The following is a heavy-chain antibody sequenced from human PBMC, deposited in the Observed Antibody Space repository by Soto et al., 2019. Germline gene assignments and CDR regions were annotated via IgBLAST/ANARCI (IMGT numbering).Heavy chain of an antibody. CDR2: IYWNDDK. Sequence: SGPTLVNPTQTLTLTCTFSGFSLSTSGVGVGWIRQPPGKALEWLALIYWNDDKRYSPSLKSRLTITKDTSKNQVVLTMTNMDPVDTATYYCAHSLGYCSGGSCYSNWLDPWGQGTLVTVSS. CDR1: GFSLSTSGVG. D-gene: IGHD2-15*01. J-gene: IGHJ5*02. CDR3: AHSLGYCSGGSCYSNWLDP. V-gene: IGHV2-5*01.